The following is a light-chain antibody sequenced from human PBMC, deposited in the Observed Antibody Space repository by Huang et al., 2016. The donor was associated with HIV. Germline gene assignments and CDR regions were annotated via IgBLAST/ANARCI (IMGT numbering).Light chain of an antibody. J-gene: IGKJ4*01. CDR2: DAS. CDR1: QSVSSY. Sequence: EIVLTQSPATLSLSPGERATLSCRASQSVSSYLAWYQQKPGQAPRLLIYDASNRATCIPARFSGSWSGTDFTLTISSLEPEDFAVYYCQQRSNWAPITFGGGTKVEIK. CDR3: QQRSNWAPIT. V-gene: IGKV3-11*01.